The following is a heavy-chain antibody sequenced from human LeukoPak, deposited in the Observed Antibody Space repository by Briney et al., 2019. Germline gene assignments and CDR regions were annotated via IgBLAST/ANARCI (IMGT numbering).Heavy chain of an antibody. V-gene: IGHV3-74*01. CDR3: ARDLEGLDWFDA. J-gene: IGHJ5*02. Sequence: SGGSLRLSCAASGFTFSSFWMHWVRQAPGQGLVWVSRIQSDGSSTDYADSVKGRFTISRDNAKNTLYLQMNSLRAEDAAVYYCARDLEGLDWFDAWGQGTLVTVSS. CDR1: GFTFSSFW. D-gene: IGHD3/OR15-3a*01. CDR2: IQSDGSST.